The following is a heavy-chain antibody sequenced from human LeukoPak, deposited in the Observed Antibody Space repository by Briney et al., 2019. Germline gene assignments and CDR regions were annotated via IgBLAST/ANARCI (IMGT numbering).Heavy chain of an antibody. D-gene: IGHD3-10*01. CDR3: ARVRVTMVRGPFDP. CDR1: GXSXXGXY. V-gene: IGHV4-34*01. Sequence: PSETLSLTCAVYGXSXXGXYXXXXXXPXXXGLEWIGEINNSGSTXXNPSLKSGVTISVDTSKNQFSLKLSSVTAADTAVYYCARVRVTMVRGPFDPWGQGTLVTVSS. J-gene: IGHJ5*02. CDR2: INNSGST.